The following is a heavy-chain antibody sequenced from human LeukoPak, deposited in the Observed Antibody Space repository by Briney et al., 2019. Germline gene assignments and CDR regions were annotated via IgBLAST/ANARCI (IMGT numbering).Heavy chain of an antibody. D-gene: IGHD5-18*01. J-gene: IGHJ4*02. CDR1: GGSISSYY. CDR3: GCGYSYGPIDY. CDR2: IYTSGST. V-gene: IGHV4-4*07. Sequence: PSETLSLTCTVSGGSISSYYWSWIRQPAGKGLEWIGRIYTSGSTNYNPSLKSRVTMSVDTSKNQFSLKLSSVTAADTAVYYCGCGYSYGPIDYWGQGTLVTVSS.